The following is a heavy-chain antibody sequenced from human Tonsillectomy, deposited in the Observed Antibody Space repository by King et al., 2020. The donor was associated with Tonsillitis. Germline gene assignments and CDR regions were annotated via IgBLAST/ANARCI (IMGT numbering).Heavy chain of an antibody. Sequence: VQLVQSGAEVKKPGASVKVSCKASGYTFTDYYMHWVRQAPGQGLEWMGWINPNSGGTKYAQKIQGRVTMTRDTSISTAYMELSRLRSDDTAVYYCARDCHKILLYFDWTYNWFDPWGQGTLVTVSS. V-gene: IGHV1-2*02. CDR3: ARDCHKILLYFDWTYNWFDP. CDR1: GYTFTDYY. J-gene: IGHJ5*02. CDR2: INPNSGGT. D-gene: IGHD3-9*01.